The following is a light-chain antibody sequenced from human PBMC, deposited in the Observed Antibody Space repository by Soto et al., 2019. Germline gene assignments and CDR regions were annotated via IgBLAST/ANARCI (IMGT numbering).Light chain of an antibody. CDR1: QSPGNY. V-gene: IGKV3-11*01. CDR3: QQYGSSPLT. Sequence: IVLTQSPATLSLSPGERATLSCRASQSPGNYLAWYQQKPGQAPRLLIYDASNRAPGIPDRFSGSGSGTDFTLTISRLEPEDFAFYYCQQYGSSPLTFGGGTKVDIK. CDR2: DAS. J-gene: IGKJ4*01.